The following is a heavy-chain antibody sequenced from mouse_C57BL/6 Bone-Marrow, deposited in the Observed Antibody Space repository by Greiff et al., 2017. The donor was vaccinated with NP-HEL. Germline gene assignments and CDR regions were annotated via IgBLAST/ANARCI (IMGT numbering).Heavy chain of an antibody. J-gene: IGHJ1*03. D-gene: IGHD3-1*01. CDR2: LILGGGNT. V-gene: IGHV5-9*01. CDR3: AGTFDWYFDV. CDR1: GFTFSSYT. Sequence: EVKLEESGFCLVQPGGSLKLSCAASGFTFSSYTMSWVRQTPEKRLQRAATLILGGGNTYYRDSVKGRFTISRDNAKNTLYLQMSSLRSEDTALYYCAGTFDWYFDVWGTGTTVTVSS.